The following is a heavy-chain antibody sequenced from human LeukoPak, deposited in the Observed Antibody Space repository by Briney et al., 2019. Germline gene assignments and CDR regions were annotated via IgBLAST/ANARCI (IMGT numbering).Heavy chain of an antibody. CDR3: TRVSILGDEDY. CDR2: IKPDGSEK. CDR1: GFTYSNSW. D-gene: IGHD5-24*01. J-gene: IGHJ4*02. Sequence: GGSLRLSCAASGFTYSNSWMNWVRQAPGKGLEWVANIKPDGSEKYYVDSVKGRFTISRDNADNSLYLQMNSLRVEDTAVYFCTRVSILGDEDYWGQGTLVTVSS. V-gene: IGHV3-7*01.